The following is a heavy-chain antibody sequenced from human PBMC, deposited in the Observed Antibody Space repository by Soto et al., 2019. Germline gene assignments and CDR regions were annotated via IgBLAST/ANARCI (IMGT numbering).Heavy chain of an antibody. D-gene: IGHD1-26*01. CDR2: ISASGSDI. V-gene: IGHV3-23*01. Sequence: EVQLLESGGGLVQPGGSLRLSCAASGFTFTGYAMNWVRQAPGKGLEWVSTISASGSDIFYADSVKGRFTISRDNSKNTLYLQMRGLIAEHTAVYYCAKSGSRSELPQAWGQGTLVTVSS. CDR3: AKSGSRSELPQA. CDR1: GFTFTGYA. J-gene: IGHJ5*02.